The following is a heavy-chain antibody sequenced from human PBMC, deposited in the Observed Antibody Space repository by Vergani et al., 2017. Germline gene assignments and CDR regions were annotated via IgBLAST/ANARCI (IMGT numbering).Heavy chain of an antibody. J-gene: IGHJ6*02. CDR2: IKNTGDST. V-gene: IGHV3-23*01. CDR3: AKANPRNSGYEYLYYFHAMDV. Sequence: EVQLLQSEGAVVQPGGSLRLSCVASAFTFSSHAMSWVRQGHGQGLEWVSSIKNTGDSTHYADSVKGRFTISRDNSKNTLYLQMNSLRVEDTAVYYCAKANPRNSGYEYLYYFHAMDVWGQGTTVTVSS. D-gene: IGHD5-12*01. CDR1: AFTFSSHA.